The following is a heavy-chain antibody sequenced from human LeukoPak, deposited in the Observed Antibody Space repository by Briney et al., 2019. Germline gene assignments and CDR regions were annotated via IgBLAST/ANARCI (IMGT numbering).Heavy chain of an antibody. V-gene: IGHV3-23*01. CDR3: AKGPLRYFDWLLYPPSIYFDY. D-gene: IGHD3-9*01. Sequence: GGSLRLSCAASGFTFSSYGMSWVRQAPGKGLEWVSAISGSGGSTYYADSVKGRFTISRDNSKNTLYLQMNSLRAEDTAVYYCAKGPLRYFDWLLYPPSIYFDYWGQGTLVTVSS. CDR2: ISGSGGST. J-gene: IGHJ4*02. CDR1: GFTFSSYG.